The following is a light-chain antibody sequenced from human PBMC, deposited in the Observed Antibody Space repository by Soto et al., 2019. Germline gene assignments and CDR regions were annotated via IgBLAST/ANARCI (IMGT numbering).Light chain of an antibody. Sequence: DIQMTQYTSYVSVSVFHIVTITCLASQTISSWLAWYQQKPGKAPKLLIYKASTLKSGVPSRFSGSGSGTEFTLTISSLQPDDFATYYCQHYNSYSEAFGQGTKVDIK. V-gene: IGKV1-5*03. CDR2: KAS. CDR1: QTISSW. J-gene: IGKJ1*01. CDR3: QHYNSYSEA.